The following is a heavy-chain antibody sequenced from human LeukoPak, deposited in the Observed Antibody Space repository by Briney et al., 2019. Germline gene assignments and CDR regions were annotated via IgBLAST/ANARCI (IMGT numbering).Heavy chain of an antibody. CDR1: GFTFSSYA. V-gene: IGHV3-23*01. CDR3: ARGVVTTFRVDMDV. CDR2: ISGSGGST. D-gene: IGHD4-11*01. J-gene: IGHJ6*03. Sequence: GGSLRLSCAASGFTFSSYAMSWVRQAPGKGLEWVSAISGSGGSTYYADSVKGRFTISRDNSKNTLYLQMNSLRAEDTAVYYCARGVVTTFRVDMDVWGKGTTVTVSS.